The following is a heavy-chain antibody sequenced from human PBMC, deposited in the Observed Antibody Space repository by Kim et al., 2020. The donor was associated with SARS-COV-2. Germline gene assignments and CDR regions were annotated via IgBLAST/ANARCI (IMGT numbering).Heavy chain of an antibody. J-gene: IGHJ4*02. CDR2: INPSGDST. V-gene: IGHV1-46*03. D-gene: IGHD3-10*01. CDR3: ARGYGSGRYRTPVGL. Sequence: ASVKVSCKASGYTFTNYYIHWVRQAPGQGLEWMGIINPSGDSTTYAQKFQGRVTMTRDTSTKTVYMELSSLISEDSAVYYCARGYGSGRYRTPVGLWGQG. CDR1: GYTFTNYY.